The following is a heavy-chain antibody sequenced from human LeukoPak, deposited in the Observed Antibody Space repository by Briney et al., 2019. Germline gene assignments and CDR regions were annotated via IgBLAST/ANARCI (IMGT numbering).Heavy chain of an antibody. CDR1: GFTFSDAW. J-gene: IGHJ4*02. Sequence: GGSLRLSCAASGFTFSDAWMSWVRQAPGKGLEWVGHIKTKTDDGTTDYAAPVKGRFTISRDNSKNTLYLQMNSLRAEDTAVYYCARLITSFYYFDYWGQGTLVTVSS. D-gene: IGHD3-16*01. CDR2: IKTKTDDGTT. V-gene: IGHV3-15*01. CDR3: ARLITSFYYFDY.